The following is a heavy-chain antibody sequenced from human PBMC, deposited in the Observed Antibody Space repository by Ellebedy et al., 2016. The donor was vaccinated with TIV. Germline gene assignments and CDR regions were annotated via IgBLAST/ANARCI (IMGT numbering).Heavy chain of an antibody. CDR2: ISPNKGHR. Sequence: AASVKVSCKASGYSLTSYGISWVRQAPGLGLEWMGWISPNKGHRDPAQKFQGRVTMTAEKPTNNAYLELTSLRSDDTAVYYCARAVAASSFWGTYRYPVLDYWGLGTLVTVSS. D-gene: IGHD3-16*02. CDR3: ARAVAASSFWGTYRYPVLDY. V-gene: IGHV1-18*04. J-gene: IGHJ4*02. CDR1: GYSLTSYG.